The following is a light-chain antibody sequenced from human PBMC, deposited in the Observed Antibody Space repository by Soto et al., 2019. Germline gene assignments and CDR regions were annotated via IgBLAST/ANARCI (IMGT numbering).Light chain of an antibody. J-gene: IGLJ2*01. V-gene: IGLV1-36*01. Sequence: QSVLTQPPSVSAAPRQRVTISCSGSSSNIGNNAVSWYQQLPGKAPKLLIYYDDLLPSGVSDRFSGSKSGSSASLAISGLQSEDEGDYYCAAWDDSLNVVVFGGGTKLTVL. CDR2: YDD. CDR1: SSNIGNNA. CDR3: AAWDDSLNVVV.